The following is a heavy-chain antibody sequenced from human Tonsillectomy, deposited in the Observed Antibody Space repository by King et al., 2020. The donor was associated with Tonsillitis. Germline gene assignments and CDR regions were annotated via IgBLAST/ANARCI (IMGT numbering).Heavy chain of an antibody. CDR3: ARSTHRGGYGSGSYYNEAFDI. CDR2: ITPFNGNT. V-gene: IGHV1-45*02. Sequence: QLVESGAEVKKTGSSVKVSCKASGYTFTYRYLHWVRQAPGQALEWMGWITPFNGNTNYAQKFQDRVTITRDRSMSTAYMELSSLRSEDTAMYYCARSTHRGGYGSGSYYNEAFDIWGQGTMVTVSS. CDR1: GYTFTYRY. D-gene: IGHD3-10*01. J-gene: IGHJ3*02.